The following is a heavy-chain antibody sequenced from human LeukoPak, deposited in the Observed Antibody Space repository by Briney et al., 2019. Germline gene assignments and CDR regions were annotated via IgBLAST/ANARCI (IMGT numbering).Heavy chain of an antibody. CDR1: GFTVSSNY. Sequence: GGSLRLSCAASGFTVSSNYMSWVRQAPGKGLEWVSVIYSGGSTYYADSVKGRFTISRDNSKNTLYLQMNSLRAEDTAVYYCARDPGVESYFDYWGQGTLVTVSS. V-gene: IGHV3-53*01. CDR3: ARDPGVESYFDY. J-gene: IGHJ4*02. CDR2: IYSGGST.